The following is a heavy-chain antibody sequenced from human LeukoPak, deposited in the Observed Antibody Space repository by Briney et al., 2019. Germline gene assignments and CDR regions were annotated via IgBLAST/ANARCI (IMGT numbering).Heavy chain of an antibody. V-gene: IGHV4-39*01. Sequence: SETLSLTCTVSGGSISSSSYYWGWIRQPPGKGLEWIGSIYYSGSTYYNPSLKSRVTISVDTSKNQFSLKLSSVTAADTAVYYCARTLCEWLSCYYYYMDVWGKGTTVTVSS. J-gene: IGHJ6*03. CDR2: IYYSGST. CDR1: GGSISSSSYY. CDR3: ARTLCEWLSCYYYYMDV. D-gene: IGHD3-3*01.